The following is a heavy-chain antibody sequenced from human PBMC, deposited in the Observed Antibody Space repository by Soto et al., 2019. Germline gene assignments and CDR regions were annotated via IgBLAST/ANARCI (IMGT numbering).Heavy chain of an antibody. CDR3: ARDVAYYYDSSGLYY. CDR2: IIPIFGTA. D-gene: IGHD3-22*01. J-gene: IGHJ4*02. CDR1: GGTFSSYA. V-gene: IGHV1-69*01. Sequence: SVKFSCTASGGTFSSYAISWVRQAPGQGLEWMGGIIPIFGTANYAQKFQGRVTITADESTSTAYMELSSLRSEDTAVYYCARDVAYYYDSSGLYYWGQGTLVTVSS.